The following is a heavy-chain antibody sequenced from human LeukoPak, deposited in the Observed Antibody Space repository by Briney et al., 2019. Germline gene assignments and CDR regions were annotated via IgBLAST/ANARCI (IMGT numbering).Heavy chain of an antibody. Sequence: PGGSLKLSCAASGFTSSTYNMNWVRQAPGKGPEWVSYTNTDSSSIYYADSVKGRFTISRDNAKDSLYLHMNSLRDEDTAVYYCANRQNGASAYYYYYYGMDVWGQGTTVTVSS. D-gene: IGHD3-10*01. CDR2: TNTDSSSI. V-gene: IGHV3-48*02. CDR3: ANRQNGASAYYYYYYGMDV. CDR1: GFTSSTYN. J-gene: IGHJ6*02.